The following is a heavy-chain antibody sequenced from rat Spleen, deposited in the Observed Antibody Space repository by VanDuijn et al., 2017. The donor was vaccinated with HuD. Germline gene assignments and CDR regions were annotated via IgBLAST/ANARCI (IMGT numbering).Heavy chain of an antibody. CDR2: IWTGGTT. V-gene: IGHV2-43*01. D-gene: IGHD3-5*01. CDR1: GFSLTNYH. J-gene: IGHJ4*01. Sequence: QVQLKESGPGLVQPSQTLSLTCTVSGFSLTNYHVGWVRQSPGKGLEWMGVIWTGGTTAYHSSFNSRLSVSRDISKSQVFLRMNSLQTEDTATYYCVRANRETYAHFDYWGQGASVTVSS. CDR3: VRANRETYAHFDY.